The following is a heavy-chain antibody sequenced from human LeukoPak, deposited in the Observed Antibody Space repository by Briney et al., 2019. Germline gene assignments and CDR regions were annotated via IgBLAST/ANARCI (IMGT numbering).Heavy chain of an antibody. CDR3: ARYDYSSDWNLDY. Sequence: GGSLRLSCAASGFTFSSYAMSWVRQAPGKGLEWVSAISGSGGSTYYADSVKGRFTISRDNAKNSLFLQMNSLRAEDTAVYYCARYDYSSDWNLDYWGQGTLVTVSS. J-gene: IGHJ4*02. D-gene: IGHD6-19*01. V-gene: IGHV3-23*01. CDR2: ISGSGGST. CDR1: GFTFSSYA.